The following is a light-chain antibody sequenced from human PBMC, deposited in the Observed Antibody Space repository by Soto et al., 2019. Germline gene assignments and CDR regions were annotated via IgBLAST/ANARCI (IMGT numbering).Light chain of an antibody. CDR1: QDISDV. CDR2: DAS. Sequence: DIQMTQSPSALSASVGDRVTITCQASQDISDVSNWYQQQPGKAPKVLIYDASKLQTGVPSRFSGRGYGEDFTFTTSRLQPGDSGTYYCQQFYDLPITFGQGTRLEIK. J-gene: IGKJ5*01. CDR3: QQFYDLPIT. V-gene: IGKV1-33*01.